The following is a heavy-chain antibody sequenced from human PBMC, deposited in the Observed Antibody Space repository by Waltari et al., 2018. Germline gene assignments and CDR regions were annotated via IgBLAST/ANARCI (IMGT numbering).Heavy chain of an antibody. CDR1: GFSFSSHG. Sequence: QVHLVESGGGVVQPGGSLRLSCAASGFSFSSHGMHWVRQAPGKGLQWVSVIYYDGRNKYYTDSVKGRFTVSRDNSQNTLHLQMNSLAVEDTAVYYCAREGVILKITDRYFDMWGRGTLVTVSS. CDR2: IYYDGRNK. J-gene: IGHJ2*01. CDR3: AREGVILKITDRYFDM. D-gene: IGHD3-9*01. V-gene: IGHV3-30*10.